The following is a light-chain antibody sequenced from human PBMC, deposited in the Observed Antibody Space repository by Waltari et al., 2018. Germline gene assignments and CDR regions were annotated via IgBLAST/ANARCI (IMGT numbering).Light chain of an antibody. CDR2: LGS. V-gene: IGKV2-28*01. J-gene: IGKJ1*01. CDR3: MQALQIPWT. CDR1: QSLLHSNGYND. Sequence: DIVMTQSPLSLPVTPGEPASISCRSSQSLLHSNGYNDLVWYLQKPGQSPQLLIYLGSNRASGVPDRFSGSESGTDFTLKISRVEAEDVGVYYCMQALQIPWTFGQGTKVEIK.